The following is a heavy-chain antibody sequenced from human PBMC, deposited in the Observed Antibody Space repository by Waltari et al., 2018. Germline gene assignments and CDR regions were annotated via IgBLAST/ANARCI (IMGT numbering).Heavy chain of an antibody. J-gene: IGHJ6*04. CDR3: ASGRFGESPVDV. D-gene: IGHD3-10*01. CDR2: ISSSSSTI. Sequence: EVQLVESGGGLVQPGGSLRLSCAASGFTFSSDSMNWVRQAPGKGLEWVSYISSSSSTIYYADSVKGRFTISRDNAKNSLYLQMNSLRAEDTAVYYCASGRFGESPVDVWGKGTTVTISS. V-gene: IGHV3-48*04. CDR1: GFTFSSDS.